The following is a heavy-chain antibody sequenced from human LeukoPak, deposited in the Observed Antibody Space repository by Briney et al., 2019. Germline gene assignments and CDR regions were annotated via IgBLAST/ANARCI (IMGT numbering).Heavy chain of an antibody. CDR2: IYSGGST. V-gene: IGHV3-66*01. CDR1: GFTVSSNY. J-gene: IGHJ6*02. CDR3: ARTTVTTNHGMDV. Sequence: GGSLRLSCAASGFTVSSNYMSWVRQAPGKGLEWVSVIYSGGSTYYADSVKGRFTISRDNSKNTLYLQMNSLRAEDTAVYYCARTTVTTNHGMDVWGQGTTVTVSS. D-gene: IGHD4-17*01.